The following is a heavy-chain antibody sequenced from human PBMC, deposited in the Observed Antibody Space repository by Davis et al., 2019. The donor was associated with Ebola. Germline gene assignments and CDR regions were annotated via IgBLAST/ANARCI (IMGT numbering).Heavy chain of an antibody. CDR1: GYTFTSYY. J-gene: IGHJ4*02. V-gene: IGHV1-46*01. CDR3: AKGLVVVTAPDRTGVDY. Sequence: ASVKVSCKASGYTFTSYYMHWVRQAPGQGLEWMGIINPSGGSTSYARKFQGRVTMTRDTSTSTVYMKLSSLRSEDTAVYYCAKGLVVVTAPDRTGVDYWGQGTLVTVSS. D-gene: IGHD2-21*02. CDR2: INPSGGST.